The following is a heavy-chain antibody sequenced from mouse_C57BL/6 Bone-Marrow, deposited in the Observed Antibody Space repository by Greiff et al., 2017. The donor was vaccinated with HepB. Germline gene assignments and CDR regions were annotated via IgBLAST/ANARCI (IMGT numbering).Heavy chain of an antibody. CDR3: ARDSGSSPWYFDV. D-gene: IGHD1-1*01. CDR2: INPGSGGT. V-gene: IGHV1-54*01. Sequence: QVQLKESGAELVRPGTSVKVSCKASGYAFTNYLIEWVKQRPGQGLEWIGVINPGSGGTNYNEKFKGKATLTADKSSSTAYMQLSSLTSEDSAVYFCARDSGSSPWYFDVWGTGTTVTVSS. J-gene: IGHJ1*03. CDR1: GYAFTNYL.